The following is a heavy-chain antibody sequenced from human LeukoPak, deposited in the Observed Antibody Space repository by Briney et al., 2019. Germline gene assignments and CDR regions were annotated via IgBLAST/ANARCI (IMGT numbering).Heavy chain of an antibody. CDR3: ARGGEVVTATPRPDY. J-gene: IGHJ4*02. D-gene: IGHD2-15*01. CDR2: INPNSGRT. Sequence: ASVKVSCKASGYTFTGYYMHWVRQAPGQGLEWMGWINPNSGRTNYTQKFQGRVTMTRDTSIRTVNMELTRLRSDDTAVYFCARGGEVVTATPRPDYWGQGALVTVSS. CDR1: GYTFTGYY. V-gene: IGHV1-2*02.